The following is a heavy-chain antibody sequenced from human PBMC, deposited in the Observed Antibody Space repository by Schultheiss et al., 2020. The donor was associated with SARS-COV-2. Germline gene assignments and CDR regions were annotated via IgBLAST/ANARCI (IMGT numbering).Heavy chain of an antibody. CDR3: ARDGYPLLRYFDWLPTDYYYYYGMDV. V-gene: IGHV4-38-2*02. CDR1: GYSISSGYY. Sequence: SQTLSLTCAVSGYSISSGYYWGWIRQPPGKGLEWIGSIYHSGSTYYNPSLKSRVTISVDTSKNQFSLKLSSVTAADTAVYYCARDGYPLLRYFDWLPTDYYYYYGMDVWGQGTTVTVSS. D-gene: IGHD3-9*01. CDR2: IYHSGST. J-gene: IGHJ6*02.